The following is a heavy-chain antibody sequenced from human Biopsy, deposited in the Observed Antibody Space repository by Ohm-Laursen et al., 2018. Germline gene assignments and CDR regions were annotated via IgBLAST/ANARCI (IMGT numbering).Heavy chain of an antibody. CDR2: IIPIFQTT. CDR1: GGTFSASG. J-gene: IGHJ4*02. CDR3: AREAIGYQLPCDD. Sequence: GSSVKVSCKVIGGTFSASGISWVRLAPGHGLEFVGGIIPIFQTTHYAQSFQGRVTIVADKSTSTAYMELSSLTSEDTAMFYCAREAIGYQLPCDDWGQGTLVTVSS. V-gene: IGHV1-69*06. D-gene: IGHD2-15*01.